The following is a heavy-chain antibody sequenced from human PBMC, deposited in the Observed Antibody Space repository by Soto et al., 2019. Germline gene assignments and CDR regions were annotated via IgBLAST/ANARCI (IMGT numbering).Heavy chain of an antibody. CDR1: GGSISPINW. CDR3: ARSPNIHSQTYFDP. D-gene: IGHD3-9*01. J-gene: IGHJ5*02. CDR2: IYHTGTT. V-gene: IGHV4-4*02. Sequence: QVQLQESGPGLLKPSGTLSLTCGFSGGSISPINWWSWVRQTPGKELEWIGEIYHTGTTDYNPSLKSRVTISIDKSKNQIFLNLTSVTAADTALYYCARSPNIHSQTYFDPWGQGTWVTVSS.